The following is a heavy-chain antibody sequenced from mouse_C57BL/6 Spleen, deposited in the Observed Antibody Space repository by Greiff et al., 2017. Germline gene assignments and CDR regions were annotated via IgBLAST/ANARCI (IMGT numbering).Heavy chain of an antibody. CDR1: GYAFSSSW. Sequence: VQLQQSGPELVKPGASVKISCKASGYAFSSSWMNWVKQRPGKGLEWIGRIYPGDGDTNYNGKFKGKATLTADKSSSTAYMQLSSLSSVDSSVNCCARVAHFDYWGQGTTLTVSS. CDR3: ARVAHFDY. V-gene: IGHV1-82*01. J-gene: IGHJ2*01. CDR2: IYPGDGDT.